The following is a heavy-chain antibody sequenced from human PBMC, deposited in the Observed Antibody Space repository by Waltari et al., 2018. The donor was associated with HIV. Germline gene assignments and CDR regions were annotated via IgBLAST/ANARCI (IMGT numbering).Heavy chain of an antibody. Sequence: QVQLVQSGAEVKKPGASVKVSCKASGYTFTSYDINWVRQASGQGLEWMGWMNPNSAKTGYAQKFQGRVTMTRNTSISTAYMELSSLRSEDTAVYYCARGDMYYDILGALYGMDVWGQGTTVTVSS. CDR1: GYTFTSYD. CDR2: MNPNSAKT. CDR3: ARGDMYYDILGALYGMDV. V-gene: IGHV1-8*01. D-gene: IGHD3-9*01. J-gene: IGHJ6*02.